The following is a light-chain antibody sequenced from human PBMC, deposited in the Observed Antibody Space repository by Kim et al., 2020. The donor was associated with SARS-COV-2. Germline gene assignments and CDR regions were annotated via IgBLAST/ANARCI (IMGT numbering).Light chain of an antibody. CDR2: EVS. J-gene: IGLJ3*02. Sequence: GQSVTISVTGTSIDVGSYNRVSWYQQPPGTAPKLMIYEVSNRPSGVSDRFSGSKSGNTASLTISGLQAEDEADYYCSSYASSSTWVFGGGTQLTVL. CDR3: SSYASSSTWV. V-gene: IGLV2-18*02. CDR1: SIDVGSYNR.